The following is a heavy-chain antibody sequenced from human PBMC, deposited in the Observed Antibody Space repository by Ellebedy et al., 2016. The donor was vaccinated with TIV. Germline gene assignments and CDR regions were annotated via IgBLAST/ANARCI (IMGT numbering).Heavy chain of an antibody. J-gene: IGHJ4*02. Sequence: PGGSLRLSCATSGFTFSTYWMAWVRQAPGKGLEWVANIQEDGSQTYYVGSVKGRFTISRDNAKNSLYLQMNSLRADDTAVYYCATDRGYFTFDYWGQGSLITVSS. CDR3: ATDRGYFTFDY. CDR1: GFTFSTYW. CDR2: IQEDGSQT. D-gene: IGHD3-9*01. V-gene: IGHV3-7*03.